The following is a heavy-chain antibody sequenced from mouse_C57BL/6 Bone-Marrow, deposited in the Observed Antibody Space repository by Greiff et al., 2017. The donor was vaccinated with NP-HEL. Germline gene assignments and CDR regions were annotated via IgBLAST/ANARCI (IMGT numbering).Heavy chain of an antibody. CDR3: ARRGPLYYFDY. J-gene: IGHJ2*01. D-gene: IGHD6-1*01. CDR2: IWTGGGP. CDR1: GFSLTSYA. V-gene: IGHV2-9-1*01. Sequence: QVQLKESGPGLVAPSQSLSITCTVSGFSLTSYAISWVRQPPGKGLEWLGVIWTGGGPNYNSALKSRLSISKDNSKSQVFLKMNSLQTDDTARDYCARRGPLYYFDYWGQGTTLTVSS.